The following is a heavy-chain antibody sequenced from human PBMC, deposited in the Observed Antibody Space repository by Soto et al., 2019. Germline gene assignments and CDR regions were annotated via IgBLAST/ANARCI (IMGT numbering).Heavy chain of an antibody. CDR2: IWYDGSNK. V-gene: IGHV3-33*01. CDR1: GFTFSSYG. J-gene: IGHJ3*02. Sequence: GGSLRLSCAASGFTFSSYGMHWVRQAPGKGLEWVAVIWYDGSNKYYADSVKGRFTISRDNSKNTLYLQMNSLRAEDTAVYYCARDRQVGAPDGAFDIWGQGTMVTVSS. CDR3: ARDRQVGAPDGAFDI. D-gene: IGHD1-26*01.